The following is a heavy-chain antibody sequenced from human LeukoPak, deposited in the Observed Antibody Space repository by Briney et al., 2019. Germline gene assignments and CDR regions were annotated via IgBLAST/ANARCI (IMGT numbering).Heavy chain of an antibody. CDR2: INPNTGGT. Sequence: ASVKVSCKASGYTFTGYYIHWVRQAPGQGLEWMGWINPNTGGTNYEQKFQGRVTMTRDTSISTAYMELSSLKSDDTAVYYCARDRSIDYWGQGTLVTVSS. V-gene: IGHV1-2*02. CDR3: ARDRSIDY. CDR1: GYTFTGYY. J-gene: IGHJ4*02.